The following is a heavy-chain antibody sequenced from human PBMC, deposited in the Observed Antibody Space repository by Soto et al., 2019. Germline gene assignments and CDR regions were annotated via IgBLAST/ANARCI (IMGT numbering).Heavy chain of an antibody. D-gene: IGHD3-16*02. J-gene: IGHJ4*02. Sequence: SVKVSCKASGGTFSSYAISWVRQAPGQGLEWMGGIIPIFGTANYAQRFQGRVTITADESTSTAYMELSSLRSEDTAVYYCAREPHRLGELSFYPYYFDYWGQGTLVTVSS. V-gene: IGHV1-69*13. CDR3: AREPHRLGELSFYPYYFDY. CDR2: IIPIFGTA. CDR1: GGTFSSYA.